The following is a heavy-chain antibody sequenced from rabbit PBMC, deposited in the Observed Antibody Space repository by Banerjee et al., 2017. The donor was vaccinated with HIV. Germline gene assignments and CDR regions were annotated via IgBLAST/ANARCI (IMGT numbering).Heavy chain of an antibody. J-gene: IGHJ6*01. CDR3: AREWSAWGLHL. CDR1: GFTISSGYD. Sequence: QSLEESGGGLVQPEGSLALTCKASGFTISSGYDMCWVRQAPGKGLEWIACINSNTGNTVYASWAKGPFTISKTSSTTVTLQMTSLTAADTATYFCAREWSAWGLHLWGPGTLVTVS. CDR2: INSNTGNT. V-gene: IGHV1S40*01. D-gene: IGHD4-1*01.